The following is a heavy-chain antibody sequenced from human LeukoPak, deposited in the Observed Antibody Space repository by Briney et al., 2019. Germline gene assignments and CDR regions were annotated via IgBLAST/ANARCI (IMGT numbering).Heavy chain of an antibody. CDR2: ISAYNGNT. V-gene: IGHV1-18*01. Sequence: ASVKVSCKASGYTFTSYGISWVRQAPGQVLGWMGWISAYNGNTNYAQKLQGRVTMTTDTSTSTAYMELRSLRSDDTAVYYCAISTTVTTPFDYWGQGTLVTVSS. CDR1: GYTFTSYG. D-gene: IGHD4-17*01. J-gene: IGHJ4*02. CDR3: AISTTVTTPFDY.